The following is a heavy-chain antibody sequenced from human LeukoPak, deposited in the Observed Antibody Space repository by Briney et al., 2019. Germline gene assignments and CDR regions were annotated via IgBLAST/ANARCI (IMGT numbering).Heavy chain of an antibody. D-gene: IGHD1-26*01. V-gene: IGHV3-74*01. CDR1: GFTFSSYW. CDR3: ARGAPSGSYYY. Sequence: GGSLRLSCAASGFTFSSYWMHWVRQAPGKGLVWVSRINSDGSSATYADSVKGRFPISRDNVKNTLYLQMNSLRAEDTAVYYCARGAPSGSYYYWGQGTLVTVSS. J-gene: IGHJ4*02. CDR2: INSDGSSA.